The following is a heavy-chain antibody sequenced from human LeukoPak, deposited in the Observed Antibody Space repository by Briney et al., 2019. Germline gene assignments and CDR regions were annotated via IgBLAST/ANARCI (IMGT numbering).Heavy chain of an antibody. CDR3: AKDVGYCTNGVCYTHYYYYYGMAV. Sequence: PGRSLRLSCVASGFTFDDFAMHWVRQAPGKGLEWVSGITWKSGALGYADSVKGRFTISRDNAKTSLYLQMNSLRAEDTALYYCAKDVGYCTNGVCYTHYYYYYGMAVWGQGTTVTVSS. CDR2: ITWKSGAL. D-gene: IGHD2-8*01. V-gene: IGHV3-9*01. CDR1: GFTFDDFA. J-gene: IGHJ6*02.